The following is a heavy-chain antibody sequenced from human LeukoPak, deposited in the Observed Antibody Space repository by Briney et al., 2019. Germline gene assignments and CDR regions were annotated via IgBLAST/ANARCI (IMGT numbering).Heavy chain of an antibody. J-gene: IGHJ4*02. Sequence: GGSLRLSCAASGFTFSSYAMSWVRQAPGKGLEWVAAIYNSGSTYYADSVKGRFTISRDNSKNTMYLQMNSLKGEDTAVYYCARRSNPPGRIDHWGQGTLVTVSS. V-gene: IGHV3-23*05. CDR2: IYNSGST. D-gene: IGHD1-14*01. CDR3: ARRSNPPGRIDH. CDR1: GFTFSSYA.